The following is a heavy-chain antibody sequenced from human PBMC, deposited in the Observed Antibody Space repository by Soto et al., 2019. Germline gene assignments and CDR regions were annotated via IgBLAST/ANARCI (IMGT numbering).Heavy chain of an antibody. J-gene: IGHJ4*02. Sequence: GGSLRLSCAASGFTFSGSAMHWVRQASGKGLEWVGRIRSKANSYATAYAASAKGRFTTSRDDSKNTAYLQMNSLKTEDAAVYYCTRMKGAGDWGQGTLVTVSS. CDR3: TRMKGAGD. V-gene: IGHV3-73*01. D-gene: IGHD6-19*01. CDR2: IRSKANSYAT. CDR1: GFTFSGSA.